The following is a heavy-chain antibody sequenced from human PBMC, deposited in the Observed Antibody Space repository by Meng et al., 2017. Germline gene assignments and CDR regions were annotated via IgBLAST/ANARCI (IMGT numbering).Heavy chain of an antibody. Sequence: GESLKISCAASGFTFSSYAMHWVRQAPGKGLEWVAVISYDGSNKYYADSVEGRFTISRDNSKNTLYLQMNSLRVEDTAVYYCARDIRGYYYYGMDVWGQGTTVTVSS. J-gene: IGHJ6*02. CDR1: GFTFSSYA. V-gene: IGHV3-30*04. CDR3: ARDIRGYYYYGMDV. CDR2: ISYDGSNK. D-gene: IGHD3-10*01.